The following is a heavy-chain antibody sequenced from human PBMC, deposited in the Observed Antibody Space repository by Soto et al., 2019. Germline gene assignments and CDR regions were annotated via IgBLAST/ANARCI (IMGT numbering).Heavy chain of an antibody. CDR1: GFTFDDYT. CDR2: ISWDGGST. V-gene: IGHV3-43*01. CDR3: AKDSGEYSSSWSTYYYYGMDV. J-gene: IGHJ6*02. D-gene: IGHD6-13*01. Sequence: GGSLRLSCAASGFTFDDYTMHWVRQAPGKGLEWVSLISWDGGSTYYADSVKGRFTISRDNSKNSLYLQMNSLRTEDTALYYCAKDSGEYSSSWSTYYYYGMDVWGQGTTVTVSS.